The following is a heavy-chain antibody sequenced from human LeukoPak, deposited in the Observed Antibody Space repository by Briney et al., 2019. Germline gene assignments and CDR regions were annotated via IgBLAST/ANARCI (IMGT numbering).Heavy chain of an antibody. D-gene: IGHD1-26*01. CDR1: GGTFSSYA. CDR3: ARDSGSYPGHFDY. V-gene: IGHV1-69*04. CDR2: IIPILGIA. J-gene: IGHJ4*02. Sequence: SVKVSCKASGGTFSSYAISWVRQAPGQGLEWMGRIIPILGIANYAQKFQGRVTITADKSTSTAYMELSSLRSEDTAVYYCARDSGSYPGHFDYWGQGTLVTVPS.